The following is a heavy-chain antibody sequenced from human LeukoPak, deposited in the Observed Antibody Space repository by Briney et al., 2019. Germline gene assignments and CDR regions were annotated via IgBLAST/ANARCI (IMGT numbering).Heavy chain of an antibody. Sequence: GGSLRLSCAASGFTFSSYAMHWVRQAPGKGLEYVSAISSNGGSTYYANSVKGGFTISRDNSKNTLYLQMGSLRAEDMAVYYCARPPMVRGVIYYYYMDVWGKGTTVTVSS. CDR2: ISSNGGST. J-gene: IGHJ6*03. CDR3: ARPPMVRGVIYYYYMDV. CDR1: GFTFSSYA. D-gene: IGHD3-10*01. V-gene: IGHV3-64*01.